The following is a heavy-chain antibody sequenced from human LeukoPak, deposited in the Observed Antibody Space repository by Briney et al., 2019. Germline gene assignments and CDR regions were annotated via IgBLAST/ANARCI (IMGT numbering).Heavy chain of an antibody. CDR3: ARAVSGRFDY. Sequence: SETLSLTCTGSVCSIISYYWSWIRQPPWKGLECVGYINYSGSTNYDRSLNCRVNISVDTSKNKFSLRVSSVTVADTAIYFSARAVSGRFDYWGQGTLVTVSS. CDR2: INYSGST. CDR1: VCSIISYY. J-gene: IGHJ4*02. V-gene: IGHV4-59*08. D-gene: IGHD6-19*01.